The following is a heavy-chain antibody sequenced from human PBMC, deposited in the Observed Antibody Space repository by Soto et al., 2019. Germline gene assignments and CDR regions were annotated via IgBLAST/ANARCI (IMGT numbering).Heavy chain of an antibody. Sequence: QVQLVQSGAEVKRPGASAKVSCKASGYMFTGFYLHWVRQAPGQGLEWMGWINPNNGVTTYAKNFQGRVTMTRDSSISTAYMELSSLRSDDTAVYFCAAAAIPVAGRHSDFWGQGTVVTVS. CDR3: AAAAIPVAGRHSDF. V-gene: IGHV1-2*02. CDR2: INPNNGVT. J-gene: IGHJ4*02. D-gene: IGHD6-19*01. CDR1: GYMFTGFY.